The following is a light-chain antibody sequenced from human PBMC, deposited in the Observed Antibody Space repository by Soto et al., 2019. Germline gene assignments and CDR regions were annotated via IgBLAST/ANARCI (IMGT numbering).Light chain of an antibody. Sequence: EIVMTQSPATLSVSPGERATLSCRASQSVNNNLVWYQQKAGQAPRLLIYGAFTRATGIPARFSGSGSGTDFTLTISSLQSEDFAVYYCQQYNDWPRTFGQGTKVDIK. J-gene: IGKJ1*01. CDR3: QQYNDWPRT. V-gene: IGKV3-15*01. CDR1: QSVNNN. CDR2: GAF.